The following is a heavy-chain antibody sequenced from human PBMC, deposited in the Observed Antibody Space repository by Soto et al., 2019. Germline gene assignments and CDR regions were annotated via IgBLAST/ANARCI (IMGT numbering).Heavy chain of an antibody. Sequence: GGSLRLSCAASGFTFSSYGMHWVRQAPGKGLEWVAVIWYDGSNKYYADSVKGRFTISRDNSKNTLYLQMNSLRAEDTAVYYYARDMATYSSSWYGFNYGMDVWGQGTTVTVSS. CDR3: ARDMATYSSSWYGFNYGMDV. CDR2: IWYDGSNK. CDR1: GFTFSSYG. V-gene: IGHV3-33*01. D-gene: IGHD6-13*01. J-gene: IGHJ6*02.